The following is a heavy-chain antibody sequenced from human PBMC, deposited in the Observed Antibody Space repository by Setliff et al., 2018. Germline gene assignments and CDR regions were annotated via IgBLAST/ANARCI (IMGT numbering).Heavy chain of an antibody. CDR2: IFPTVTT. V-gene: IGHV4-61*02. CDR1: GDSITSGSFY. J-gene: IGHJ5*02. CDR3: ARYHSSAACFDL. D-gene: IGHD2-21*01. Sequence: SETLSLTCTVSGDSITSGSFYWSWIRQPAGKGLEWFGRIFPTVTTNYNPDIKSRVTMSVDTSKKRFSLMLRSVTAADTAIYYCARYHSSAACFDLWGPGTLVTVSS.